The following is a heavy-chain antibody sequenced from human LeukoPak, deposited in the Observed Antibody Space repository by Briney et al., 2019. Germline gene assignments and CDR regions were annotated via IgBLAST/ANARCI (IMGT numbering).Heavy chain of an antibody. Sequence: ASVKVSCKASGGTFSSYAISWVRQAPGQGLEWMGRIIPILGIANYAQKFQGRVTITADKSTSTAYMELSSLRSEDTAVYYCASPMVRGFGRYYYGMDVWGQGTTVTVSS. J-gene: IGHJ6*02. CDR1: GGTFSSYA. D-gene: IGHD3-10*01. CDR2: IIPILGIA. V-gene: IGHV1-69*04. CDR3: ASPMVRGFGRYYYGMDV.